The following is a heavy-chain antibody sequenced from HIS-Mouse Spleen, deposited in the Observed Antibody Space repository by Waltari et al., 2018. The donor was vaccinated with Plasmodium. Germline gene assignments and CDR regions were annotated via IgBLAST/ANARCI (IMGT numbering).Heavy chain of an antibody. CDR1: GLPFNSYA. CDR3: ARDRRLAFDY. D-gene: IGHD2-15*01. V-gene: IGHV3-30-3*01. J-gene: IGHJ4*02. Sequence: QVQLVESGGGVVQPGRSLRLSFAAAGLPFNSYAMHWVRQAPGKGLEWVAVISYDGSNKYYADSVKGRFTISRDNSKNTLYLQMNSLRAEDTAVYYCARDRRLAFDYWGQGTLVTVSS. CDR2: ISYDGSNK.